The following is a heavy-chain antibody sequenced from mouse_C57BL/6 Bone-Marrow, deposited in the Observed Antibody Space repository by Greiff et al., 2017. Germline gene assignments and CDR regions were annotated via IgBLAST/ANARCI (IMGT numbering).Heavy chain of an antibody. D-gene: IGHD2-14*01. CDR3: ARLGRGGAY. CDR2: IDPSDSYT. CDR1: GYTFTSYW. V-gene: IGHV1-50*01. Sequence: VQLQQPGAELVKPGASVKLSCKASGYTFTSYWMQWVKQRPGQGLEWIGEIDPSDSYTNYNQKFKGKATLTVDTSSSTAYMQLSSLTSEDSAVYYCARLGRGGAYWGQGTLVTVSA. J-gene: IGHJ3*01.